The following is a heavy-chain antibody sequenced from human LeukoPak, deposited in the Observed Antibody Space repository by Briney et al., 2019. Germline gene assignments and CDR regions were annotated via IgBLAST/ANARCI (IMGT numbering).Heavy chain of an antibody. J-gene: IGHJ4*02. CDR1: GGSISNYY. CDR2: IYYSGST. Sequence: SETLSLTCTVSGGSISNYYWSWIRQSPGKGLEWIGYIYYSGSTKYSPSLKSRVTTSVDTSKNQFSLKLSSVTAADTAVYYCASHATSDYGFPFDYWGQGTLVTVSS. V-gene: IGHV4-59*08. D-gene: IGHD2-15*01. CDR3: ASHATSDYGFPFDY.